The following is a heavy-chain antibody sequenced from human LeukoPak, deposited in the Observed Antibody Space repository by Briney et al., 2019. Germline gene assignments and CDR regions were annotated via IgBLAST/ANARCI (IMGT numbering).Heavy chain of an antibody. V-gene: IGHV4-38-2*02. Sequence: SETLSLTCTVSGYSISSGYYWGWIRQPPGKGLEWIGSIYHSGSTYYNPSLKSRVTISVDTSKNQFSLKLSSVTAADTAVYYCAREGGSGNGEAPYFDLWGRGTLVTVSS. CDR1: GYSISSGYY. J-gene: IGHJ2*01. CDR3: AREGGSGNGEAPYFDL. D-gene: IGHD3-10*01. CDR2: IYHSGST.